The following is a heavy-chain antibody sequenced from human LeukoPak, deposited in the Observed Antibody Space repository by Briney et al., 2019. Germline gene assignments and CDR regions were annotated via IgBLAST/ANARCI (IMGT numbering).Heavy chain of an antibody. CDR3: GRHLLSYTFDY. Sequence: SETLSLTCTVSGGSISSYYWSWIRQPPGKGLEWIGYIYYSGSTNYNPSLKSRVTISVDTSKNQFSLKLSSVTAADTAVYYCGRHLLSYTFDYWGQGTLVTVSS. J-gene: IGHJ4*02. CDR2: IYYSGST. D-gene: IGHD1-14*01. V-gene: IGHV4-59*08. CDR1: GGSISSYY.